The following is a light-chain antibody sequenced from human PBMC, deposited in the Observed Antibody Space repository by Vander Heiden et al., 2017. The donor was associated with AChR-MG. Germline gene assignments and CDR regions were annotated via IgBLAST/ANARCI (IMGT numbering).Light chain of an antibody. V-gene: IGKV3-11*01. CDR1: QSVSSY. CDR3: QQRNNKTPADT. Sequence: EIASTQSPATLSLSPGEGASVSSRGSQSVSSYIAWYRQKPRPATRLIIYDASDRATGIPARFSGSGTGTDFTLTISSLGPEDFAVYYYQQRNNKTPADTFGQGTRLEIK. J-gene: IGKJ5*01. CDR2: DAS.